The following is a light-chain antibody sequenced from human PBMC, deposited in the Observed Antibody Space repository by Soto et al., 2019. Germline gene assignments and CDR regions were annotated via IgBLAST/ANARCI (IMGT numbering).Light chain of an antibody. J-gene: IGKJ4*01. CDR3: QQYGGSPRVS. CDR1: QSVSDNY. V-gene: IGKV3-20*01. CDR2: GAS. Sequence: EIVLTQSPGALSLSPGERATLSCRASQSVSDNYLAWYQQKPGQAPRLLIYGASIRATGIPDRFSGSGSGADFTLTISRLEPEDFAVYYCQQYGGSPRVSFGGGNKVEIK.